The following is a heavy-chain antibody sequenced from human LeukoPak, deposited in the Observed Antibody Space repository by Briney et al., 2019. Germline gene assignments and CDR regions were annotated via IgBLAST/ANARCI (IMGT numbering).Heavy chain of an antibody. J-gene: IGHJ3*02. V-gene: IGHV3-21*01. CDR2: ISSSSSYI. CDR1: GFTFSSYS. D-gene: IGHD6-19*01. Sequence: GGSLRLSCAASGFTFSSYSMNWVRQAPGKGLEWVLSISSSSSYIYYADSVKGRFTISRDNAKNSLYLQMNSLRAEDTAVYYCARTVGYSSGWSPYAFDIWGQGTMVTVSS. CDR3: ARTVGYSSGWSPYAFDI.